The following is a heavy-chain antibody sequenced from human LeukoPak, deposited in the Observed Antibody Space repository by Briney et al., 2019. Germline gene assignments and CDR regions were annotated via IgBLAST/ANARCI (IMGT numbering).Heavy chain of an antibody. CDR1: GYTFTDYY. V-gene: IGHV1-2*02. CDR3: ARASTDFDY. D-gene: IGHD1-14*01. Sequence: GASVKVSCKASGYTFTDYYLHWVRQAPGQGLEWVGWINPNPNSGGTSYAQKLQGRVTMTTDTSTSTAYMELRSLRSDDTAVYYCARASTDFDYWGQGTLVTVSS. J-gene: IGHJ4*02. CDR2: INPNPNSGGT.